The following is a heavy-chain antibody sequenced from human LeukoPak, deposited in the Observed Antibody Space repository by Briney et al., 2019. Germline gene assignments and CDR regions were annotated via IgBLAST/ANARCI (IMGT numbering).Heavy chain of an antibody. Sequence: GGSLRLSCAASGFTFSSYWMHWVRQAPGRGLVWVSRINSDESGTSYADSVKGRFTISRDNAKNTLSLKMNSLRAEDTAVYYYTRGLAQTYYYDSSGRSNWFDPWGQGTLVTVSS. V-gene: IGHV3-74*01. J-gene: IGHJ5*02. CDR1: GFTFSSYW. D-gene: IGHD3-22*01. CDR2: INSDESGT. CDR3: TRGLAQTYYYDSSGRSNWFDP.